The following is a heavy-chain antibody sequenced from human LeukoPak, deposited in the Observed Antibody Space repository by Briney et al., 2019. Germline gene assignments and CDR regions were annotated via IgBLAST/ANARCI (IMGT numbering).Heavy chain of an antibody. CDR1: GYTFTGYY. Sequence: ASVKVSCKASGYTFTGYYMHWVRQAPGQGLEWMGWINPNSGGTNYAQKFQGRVTMTRGTSISTAYMELSRLRSDDTAVYYCARGPVIVVVVAATHYYYYMDVWGKGTTVTISS. J-gene: IGHJ6*03. V-gene: IGHV1-2*02. D-gene: IGHD2-15*01. CDR2: INPNSGGT. CDR3: ARGPVIVVVVAATHYYYYMDV.